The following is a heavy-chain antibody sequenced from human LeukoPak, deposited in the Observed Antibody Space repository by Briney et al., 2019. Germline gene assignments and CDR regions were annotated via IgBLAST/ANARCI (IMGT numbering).Heavy chain of an antibody. Sequence: SETLSLTCTVSGGSISSYYWSWIRQPPGKGLEWIGYIYYSGSTNYNPSLKSRVTISVDTSKNQFSLKLSSVTPADTAVYYCARASWRAYYYYYMHLWAKGTTVPVSS. V-gene: IGHV4-59*01. CDR2: IYYSGST. D-gene: IGHD3-3*01. CDR3: ARASWRAYYYYYMHL. CDR1: GGSISSYY. J-gene: IGHJ6*03.